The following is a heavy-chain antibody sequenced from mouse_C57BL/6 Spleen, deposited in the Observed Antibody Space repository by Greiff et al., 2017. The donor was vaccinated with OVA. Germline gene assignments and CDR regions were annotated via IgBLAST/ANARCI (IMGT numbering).Heavy chain of an antibody. CDR3: ARAGFLRDYAMDY. V-gene: IGHV3-6*01. D-gene: IGHD3-2*02. Sequence: DVKLQESGPGLVKPSQSLSLTCSVTGYSITSGYYWNWIRQFPGNKLEWMGYISYDGSNNYNPSLKNRISITRDTSKNQFFLKLNSVTTEDTATYYCARAGFLRDYAMDYWGQGTSVTVSS. J-gene: IGHJ4*01. CDR1: GYSITSGYY. CDR2: ISYDGSN.